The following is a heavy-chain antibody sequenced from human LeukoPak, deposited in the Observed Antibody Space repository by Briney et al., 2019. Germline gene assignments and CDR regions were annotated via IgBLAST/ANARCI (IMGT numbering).Heavy chain of an antibody. Sequence: GGSLRLSCAASGFTFSSYEMNWVRQAPGKGLEWVSYISSGSTIYDADSVKGRFTISRDNAKNSLYLQMNSLRAEDTAVYYCARESIAGAGAPFDYGGQETLVTVSS. J-gene: IGHJ4*02. D-gene: IGHD6-6*01. CDR1: GFTFSSYE. V-gene: IGHV3-48*03. CDR3: ARESIAGAGAPFDY. CDR2: ISSGSTI.